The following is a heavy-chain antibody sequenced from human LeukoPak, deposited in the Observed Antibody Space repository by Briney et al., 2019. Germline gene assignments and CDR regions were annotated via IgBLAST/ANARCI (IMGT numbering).Heavy chain of an antibody. CDR1: GFTFSSYA. J-gene: IGHJ4*02. CDR2: INHSGST. CDR3: AGDYYDSSG. D-gene: IGHD3-22*01. Sequence: PGGSLRLSCAASGFTFSSYAMSWVRQAPGKGLEWIGEINHSGSTNYNPSLKSRVTISVDTSKNQFSLKLSSVTAADTAVYYCAGDYYDSSGWGQGTLVTVSS. V-gene: IGHV4-34*08.